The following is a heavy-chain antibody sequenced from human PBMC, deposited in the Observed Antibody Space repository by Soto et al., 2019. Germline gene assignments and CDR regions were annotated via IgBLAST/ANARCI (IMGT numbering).Heavy chain of an antibody. V-gene: IGHV1-69*01. J-gene: IGHJ6*02. D-gene: IGHD2-8*01. Sequence: QVQLVQSGAEVKKPGSSVKVSCKASGGTFKSYVFSWVRQAPGQGLEWMGGFIPLFGTPNYAQKFQGRVTRTADESTGTLYMEMSSLTSEDSAVYYCARGLTVYSAVLHYSYAMDVWGQGTTVTVFS. CDR2: FIPLFGTP. CDR1: GGTFKSYV. CDR3: ARGLTVYSAVLHYSYAMDV.